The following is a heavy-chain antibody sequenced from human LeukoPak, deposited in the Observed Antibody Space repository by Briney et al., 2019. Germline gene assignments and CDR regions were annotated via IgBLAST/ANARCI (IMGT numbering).Heavy chain of an antibody. CDR1: GFSFSGHW. CDR2: VSPTGSTT. Sequence: GGSLRLSCTASGFSFSGHWMHWARQLPGKGLVWVSRVSPTGSTTSYADSVKGRFTVSRDNAKNTLYLQVNNLRAEDTAVYYCARGPNSNWSGLDFWGQGTLLTVSS. V-gene: IGHV3-74*01. D-gene: IGHD6-6*01. J-gene: IGHJ4*02. CDR3: ARGPNSNWSGLDF.